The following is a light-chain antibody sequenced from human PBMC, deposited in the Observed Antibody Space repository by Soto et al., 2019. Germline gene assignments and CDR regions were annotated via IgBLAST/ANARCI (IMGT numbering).Light chain of an antibody. CDR2: EVS. Sequence: QSALTQPPSASGSPGQSVTISCTGTSSDVGGYNSVSWYQQHPGKAPKLMIYEVSKRPSGVPDRFSGSKSGNTASLTVSGLQAEVEADYYCSSYAGNNNVIFGGGTKVTVL. CDR3: SSYAGNNNVI. V-gene: IGLV2-8*01. J-gene: IGLJ2*01. CDR1: SSDVGGYNS.